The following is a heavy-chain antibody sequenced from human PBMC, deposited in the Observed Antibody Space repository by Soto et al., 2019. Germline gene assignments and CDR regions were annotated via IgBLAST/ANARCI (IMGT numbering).Heavy chain of an antibody. J-gene: IGHJ4*02. D-gene: IGHD2-2*01. CDR2: INHSGST. Sequence: PSETLSLTCAVYGGSFSGYYWSCIRQPPGKGLEWIGEINHSGSTNYNPSLKSRVTISVATSKIQSSQKLSSVPAADTAVYYCARGPFLTYCSSASCYGLFDYWGQGTLVTVSS. V-gene: IGHV4-34*01. CDR1: GGSFSGYY. CDR3: ARGPFLTYCSSASCYGLFDY.